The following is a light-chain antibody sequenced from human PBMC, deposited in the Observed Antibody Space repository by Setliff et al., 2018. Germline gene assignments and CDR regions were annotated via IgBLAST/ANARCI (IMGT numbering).Light chain of an antibody. Sequence: QSALTQPASVSGSPGQSITISCTGTSSDVGYYNYVSWYQQHPGKAPKLMIYEVSNRPSGVSNRFSGSESGNTASLTISGLQAEDEADYYCSSYTSSSTRVFGTGTQRTVL. CDR3: SSYTSSSTRV. CDR2: EVS. V-gene: IGLV2-14*01. CDR1: SSDVGYYNY. J-gene: IGLJ1*01.